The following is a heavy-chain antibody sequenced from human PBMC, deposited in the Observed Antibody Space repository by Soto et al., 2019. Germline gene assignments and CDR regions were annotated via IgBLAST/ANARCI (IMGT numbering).Heavy chain of an antibody. D-gene: IGHD2-15*01. CDR3: ARNSIVVYRGGFDP. Sequence: PSETLSLTCTVSGGSVSSYYWSWIRQPPGKGLEWIGYISYSGSTKYNPSLRGRVTMSLDTSKNHFSLKLSSVTAADTAVYYCARNSIVVYRGGFDPWGQGTLVTVSS. V-gene: IGHV4-59*08. CDR1: GGSVSSYY. CDR2: ISYSGST. J-gene: IGHJ5*02.